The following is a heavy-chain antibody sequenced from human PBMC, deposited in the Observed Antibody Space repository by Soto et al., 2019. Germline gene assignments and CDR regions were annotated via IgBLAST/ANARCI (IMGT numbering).Heavy chain of an antibody. CDR3: ARDGYDCWSGSYTEWSYYYYYMDV. D-gene: IGHD3-3*01. J-gene: IGHJ6*03. Sequence: EVQLVESGGGLVKPGGSLRLSCAASGFTFSSYSMNWVRQAPGKGLEWVSSTSTSSSYIYYADSVKGRFTIPRDNAKNKLYLQMNSLSAEDTAVYYCARDGYDCWSGSYTEWSYYYYYMDVWGKGTTVTVSS. CDR1: GFTFSSYS. CDR2: TSTSSSYI. V-gene: IGHV3-21*01.